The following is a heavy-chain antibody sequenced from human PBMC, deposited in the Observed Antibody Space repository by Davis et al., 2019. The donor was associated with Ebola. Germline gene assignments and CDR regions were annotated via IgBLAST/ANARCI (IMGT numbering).Heavy chain of an antibody. D-gene: IGHD5-12*01. CDR3: ARGWLRSAFDQ. CDR2: TYYSSKWYN. V-gene: IGHV6-1*01. J-gene: IGHJ4*02. CDR1: GDSVSGSSGA. Sequence: HSQTLSLTCAMSGDSVSGSSGAWNWIRQSPSRGLEWLGRTYYSSKWYNESALSVKSRITISADTAKNQLSLHLNSVTPEDTAVYYCARGWLRSAFDQWGQGTLVTVSS.